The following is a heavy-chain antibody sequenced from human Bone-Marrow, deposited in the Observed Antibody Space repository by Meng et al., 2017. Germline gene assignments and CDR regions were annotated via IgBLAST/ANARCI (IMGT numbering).Heavy chain of an antibody. J-gene: IGHJ1*01. CDR3: ARGPLSAAGTMGYFQH. V-gene: IGHV4-31*03. D-gene: IGHD6-13*01. CDR1: GGSISSGGYY. Sequence: QVQLQEPGPGLVKPSQTLSLTCTVSGGSISSGGYYWSWIRQHPGKGLEWIGYIYYSGSTYYNPSLKSRVTISVDTSKNQFSLKLSSVTAADTAVYYCARGPLSAAGTMGYFQHWGQGTLVTVSS. CDR2: IYYSGST.